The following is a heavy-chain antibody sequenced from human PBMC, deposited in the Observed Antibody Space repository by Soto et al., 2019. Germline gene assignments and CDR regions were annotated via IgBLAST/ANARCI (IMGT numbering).Heavy chain of an antibody. CDR2: IWYDGSNT. CDR3: TRDVSSRYFDL. CDR1: GFTFRNYG. J-gene: IGHJ2*01. Sequence: QVQLVESGGGVVQPGRSLRLSCAASGFTFRNYGMHWDRQAPGKGLEWVAVIWYDGSNTYYADSVKGRFTISRDNSKSTMHLQMNSLRAEDTAVYYCTRDVSSRYFDLWGRGSLVTVSS. V-gene: IGHV3-33*01.